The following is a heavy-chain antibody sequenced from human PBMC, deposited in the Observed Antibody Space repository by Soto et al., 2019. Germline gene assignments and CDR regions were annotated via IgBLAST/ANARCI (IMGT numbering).Heavy chain of an antibody. J-gene: IGHJ4*02. Sequence: GGSLRLSCAASGFTFSSYWMSWVRQAPGKGLEWVANIKQDGSEKYYVDSVKGRFTISRDNAKSSLYLQMNSLRAEDTAVYYCARARTQWLTSNWGQGTLCTVSS. CDR2: IKQDGSEK. V-gene: IGHV3-7*01. CDR3: ARARTQWLTSN. CDR1: GFTFSSYW. D-gene: IGHD6-19*01.